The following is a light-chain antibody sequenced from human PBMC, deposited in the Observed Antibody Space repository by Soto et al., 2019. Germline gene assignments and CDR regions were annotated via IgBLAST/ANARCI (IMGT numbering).Light chain of an antibody. V-gene: IGKV3-20*01. CDR2: GAS. CDR1: QSISSRY. CDR3: QQYGGTHPIT. Sequence: TQSPSSLSASVGYIFTITCRASQSISSRYLAWYLQKPGQAPRFLIYGASSRATGIPDRFSGSGSGTDFTLTISRLEPADFAVYYCQQYGGTHPITFGHGTRLEI. J-gene: IGKJ5*01.